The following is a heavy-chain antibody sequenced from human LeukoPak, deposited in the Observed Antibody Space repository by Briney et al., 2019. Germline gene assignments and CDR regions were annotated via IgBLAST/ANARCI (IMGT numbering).Heavy chain of an antibody. J-gene: IGHJ4*02. CDR2: IYYNGDT. CDR3: ARVANYYDGGGYYFLDY. D-gene: IGHD3-22*01. V-gene: IGHV4-59*01. Sequence: SETLSLTCTVSGDSISSYYGSWIRQPPGKGLEWIGYIYYNGDTSYSPSLKSRVTISVDTSKNQFSLELSSVTAADAAVYYCARVANYYDGGGYYFLDYWGLGTLVSVSS. CDR1: GDSISSYY.